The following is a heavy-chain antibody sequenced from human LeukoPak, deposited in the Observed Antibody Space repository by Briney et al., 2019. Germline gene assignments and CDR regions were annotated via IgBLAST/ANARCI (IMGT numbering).Heavy chain of an antibody. CDR2: INYSGST. D-gene: IGHD5-24*01. J-gene: IGHJ4*02. V-gene: IGHV4-34*01. CDR3: ARGRRDGYNLEYFDK. CDR1: SESFSGYF. Sequence: PSETLSLTCAIYSESFSGYFWSWIRQPPGKGLEWIGEINYSGSTNYNPSLKSRVTISVDTSKNQFSLKLSSVTAADTAVYYCARGRRDGYNLEYFDKWGQGTLVTVSS.